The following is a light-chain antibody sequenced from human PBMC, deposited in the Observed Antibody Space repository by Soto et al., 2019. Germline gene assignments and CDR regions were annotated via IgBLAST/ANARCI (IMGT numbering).Light chain of an antibody. Sequence: QSVLTQPASVSGSPGQSITISCTGTSSDVGGYNSVSWYRQDPGKAPKLMIYDVTNRPSGVSNGFSGSKSGNTASLTISGLQAEDEADYYCSSFTSSITYVFGTGTKVTVL. CDR2: DVT. CDR1: SSDVGGYNS. V-gene: IGLV2-14*01. J-gene: IGLJ1*01. CDR3: SSFTSSITYV.